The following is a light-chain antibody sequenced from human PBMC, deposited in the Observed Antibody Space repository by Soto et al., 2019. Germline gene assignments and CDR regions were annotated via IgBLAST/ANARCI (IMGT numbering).Light chain of an antibody. CDR2: AAS. J-gene: IGKJ1*01. CDR3: LQHNSYPWT. V-gene: IGKV1-17*01. CDR1: QDITSD. Sequence: DIQMTQSPSSLSASVGDGVTITCRASQDITSDLGWFQQKPGKAPKRLIYAASSLQSGVPSRFSGSASGTEFTLTISSLQPEDFATYYCLQHNSYPWTFGQGTKVEIK.